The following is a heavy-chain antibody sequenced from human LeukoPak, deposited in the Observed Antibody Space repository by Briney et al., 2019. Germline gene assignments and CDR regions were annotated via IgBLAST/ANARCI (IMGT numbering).Heavy chain of an antibody. D-gene: IGHD3-10*01. J-gene: IGHJ4*02. V-gene: IGHV3-48*03. CDR2: ISSSGSTI. CDR1: GFTFSSYE. Sequence: GGSLRLSCAASGFTFSSYEMNWVRQAPGKGLEWVSYISSSGSTIYYADSVKGRFTISSDNAKNSLYLQMNSLRAEDTAVYYCARAGLRGRRGVIFDYWGQGTLVTVSS. CDR3: ARAGLRGRRGVIFDY.